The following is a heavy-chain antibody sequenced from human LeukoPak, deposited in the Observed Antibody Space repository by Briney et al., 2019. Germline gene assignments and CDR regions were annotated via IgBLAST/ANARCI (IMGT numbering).Heavy chain of an antibody. CDR1: GFSFSDNY. D-gene: IGHD3-9*01. CDR2: ISNSGSYT. CDR3: ARPYYDILTGYYLHYFDY. Sequence: GGSLRLSCAASGFSFSDNYMSWIRQAPGKGLEWVSYISNSGSYTNYPDSVKGRFTISRDNAKNSLHLQMNSLRAEDTAVYYCARPYYDILTGYYLHYFDYWGQGTLVTVSS. V-gene: IGHV3-11*06. J-gene: IGHJ4*02.